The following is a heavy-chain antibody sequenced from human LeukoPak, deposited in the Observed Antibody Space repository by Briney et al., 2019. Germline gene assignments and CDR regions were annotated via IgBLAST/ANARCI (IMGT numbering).Heavy chain of an antibody. J-gene: IGHJ4*02. CDR1: GFTFSSYG. D-gene: IGHD2-15*01. CDR3: AKDRSGGYIDY. V-gene: IGHV3-30*18. Sequence: GGSLRLSCAASGFTFSSYGMHWVRQVPGKGLEWVAVISYDGSNKYYADSVKGRFTISRDNSKNTLYLQMNSLRAEDTAVYYCAKDRSGGYIDYWGQGTLVTVSS. CDR2: ISYDGSNK.